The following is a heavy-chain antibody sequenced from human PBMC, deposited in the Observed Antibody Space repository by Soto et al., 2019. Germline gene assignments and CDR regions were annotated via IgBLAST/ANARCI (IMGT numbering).Heavy chain of an antibody. CDR3: AREYSSSGIAY. CDR1: GFTFSSYA. D-gene: IGHD6-13*01. J-gene: IGHJ4*02. CDR2: ISYDGSNK. Sequence: QVQLVESGGGVVQPGRSLRLSCAASGFTFSSYAMHWVRQAPGKGLEWVAVISYDGSNKYYADSVKGRFTISRDNSKITLYLQMHSLRAEDTAVYYCAREYSSSGIAYWCQGTLVTVSS. V-gene: IGHV3-30-3*01.